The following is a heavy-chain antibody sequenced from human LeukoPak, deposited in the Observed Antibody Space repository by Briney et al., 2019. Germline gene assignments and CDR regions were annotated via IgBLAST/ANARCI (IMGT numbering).Heavy chain of an antibody. D-gene: IGHD4-17*01. CDR2: INEDGSEK. Sequence: PGGSLRLSCAASRFTFSRSWMSWVRQVPGKELEWVANINEDGSEKYYVDSVRGRFTISRDNAKNSLYLQMNSLRAEDTAVYYCARTNTATTNWFDPWGQGTLVTVSS. CDR3: ARTNTATTNWFDP. J-gene: IGHJ5*02. CDR1: RFTFSRSW. V-gene: IGHV3-7*04.